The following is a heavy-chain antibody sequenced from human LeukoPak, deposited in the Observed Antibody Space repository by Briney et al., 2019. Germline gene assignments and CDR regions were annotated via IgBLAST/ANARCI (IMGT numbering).Heavy chain of an antibody. V-gene: IGHV4-59*08. CDR3: ASSVYCSTTSCPDEGYYYMDV. J-gene: IGHJ6*03. D-gene: IGHD2-2*01. CDR1: GGSISSYY. Sequence: SETLSLTCTVSGGSISSYYWSWIRQPPGKGLEWIGYIYYSGSTNYNPSLKSRVTISVDTSKNQFSLKLSSVTAADTAVYYCASSVYCSTTSCPDEGYYYMDVWGKGTTVTVSS. CDR2: IYYSGST.